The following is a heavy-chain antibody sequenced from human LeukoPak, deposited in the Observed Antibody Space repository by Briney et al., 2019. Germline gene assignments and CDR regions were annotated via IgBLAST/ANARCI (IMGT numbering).Heavy chain of an antibody. CDR1: GYSISSGYY. D-gene: IGHD2-8*01. CDR2: IYHSGST. J-gene: IGHJ5*02. Sequence: SETLSLTCAVSGYSISSGYYWGWIRQPPGKGLEWIGIIYHSGSTYYNPSLKSRVTISVDTSKNQFSLKLSSVTAADTAVYYCARAMVYVLNWFDPWGQGTLVTVSS. V-gene: IGHV4-38-2*01. CDR3: ARAMVYVLNWFDP.